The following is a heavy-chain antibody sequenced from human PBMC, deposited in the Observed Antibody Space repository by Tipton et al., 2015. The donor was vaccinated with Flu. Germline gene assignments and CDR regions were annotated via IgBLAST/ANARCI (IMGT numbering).Heavy chain of an antibody. D-gene: IGHD2-15*01. CDR2: IYYSGST. CDR1: GGSISSSSYY. CDR3: ATKEVSYCSGGSCYSYYFDY. J-gene: IGHJ4*02. V-gene: IGHV4-39*01. Sequence: TLSLTCTVSGGSISSSSYYWGWIRQPPGKGLEWIGSIYYSGSTYYNPSLKSRVTISVDTSKNQFSLKLSSVTAADTVVYYCATKEVSYCSGGSCYSYYFDYWGQGTLVTVSS.